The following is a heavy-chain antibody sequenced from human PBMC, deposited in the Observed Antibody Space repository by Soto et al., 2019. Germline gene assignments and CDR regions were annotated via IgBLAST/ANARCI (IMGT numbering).Heavy chain of an antibody. V-gene: IGHV1-69*05. CDR1: GGTFSSYA. J-gene: IGHJ4*02. CDR2: IIPIFGTA. D-gene: IGHD6-19*01. CDR3: AGGGAVAGNPFDY. Sequence: QVQLVQSGAEVKKPGSSVKVSCKASGGTFSSYAISWVRQAPGQGLEWMGGIIPIFGTANYAQKFQGRVTXPXDXXTSAAYMELSSLRSEDTAVYYWAGGGAVAGNPFDYWGQGTLVTVSS.